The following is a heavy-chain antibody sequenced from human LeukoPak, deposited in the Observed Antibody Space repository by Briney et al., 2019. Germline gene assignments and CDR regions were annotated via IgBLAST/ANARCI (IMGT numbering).Heavy chain of an antibody. CDR3: AKAGTTGIHHWFDP. J-gene: IGHJ5*02. CDR1: GYSISNDYY. V-gene: IGHV4-38-2*01. Sequence: SETLSLTCVVAGYSISNDYYWGWIRQPPGKGLEWIGNIYHSGGSYYNPSLKSRVTILVDTSKNQFSLKLSSVTAADTAVYYCAKAGTTGIHHWFDPWGQGNLVTVSS. D-gene: IGHD1-1*01. CDR2: IYHSGGS.